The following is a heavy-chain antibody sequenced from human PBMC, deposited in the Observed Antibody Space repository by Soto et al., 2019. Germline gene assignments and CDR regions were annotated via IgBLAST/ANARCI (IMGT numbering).Heavy chain of an antibody. V-gene: IGHV3-23*01. Sequence: EVQMLESGGTLVQPGGSLRLSCAASGFTFGTYAMSWVRQAPGKGLEWVSGISESGGTTYYADSVKGRFTIARDNSKNALDLQMNSLRAEDTALYYCGKDPNGDYVGAFDIWGQGTMVTVSS. J-gene: IGHJ3*02. D-gene: IGHD4-17*01. CDR2: ISESGGTT. CDR1: GFTFGTYA. CDR3: GKDPNGDYVGAFDI.